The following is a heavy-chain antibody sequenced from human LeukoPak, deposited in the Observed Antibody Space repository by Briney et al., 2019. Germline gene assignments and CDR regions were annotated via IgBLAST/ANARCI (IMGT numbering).Heavy chain of an antibody. J-gene: IGHJ4*02. D-gene: IGHD4-17*01. CDR2: ISSSATTI. Sequence: GGSLRLSCAVSGFTFSDYYMRWIRQAPGKGLEWVSYISSSATTIYYADSVKGQFTVSRDNAKNSLYLQMNSLRAEDTAVYYCARRTVTGRSFDYWGQGTLVTVSS. CDR1: GFTFSDYY. CDR3: ARRTVTGRSFDY. V-gene: IGHV3-11*04.